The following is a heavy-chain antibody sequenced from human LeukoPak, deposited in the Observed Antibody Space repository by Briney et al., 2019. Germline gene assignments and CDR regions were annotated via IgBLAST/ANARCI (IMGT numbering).Heavy chain of an antibody. J-gene: IGHJ4*02. CDR1: GFSVNNLY. Sequence: VGSLRLSCAASGFSVNNLYMSWVRQAPGKGLEWVSVIYSGDRTYYADFVKGRFTISRDTSKNTVYLQMNSLRPEETAVYYCARDGEYSYGYGFDYWGQGTLVTVSS. D-gene: IGHD5-18*01. CDR3: ARDGEYSYGYGFDY. CDR2: IYSGDRT. V-gene: IGHV3-66*01.